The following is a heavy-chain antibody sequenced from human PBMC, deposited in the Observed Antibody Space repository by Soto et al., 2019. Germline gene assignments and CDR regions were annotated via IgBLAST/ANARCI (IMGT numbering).Heavy chain of an antibody. CDR1: GYTFSSHG. CDR2: ISAYNGNT. Sequence: ASVKVSCKASGYTFSSHGITWVRQAPGQGLEWMGWISAYNGNTNSAQRFQGRVTMARDTSTSTAYMELRTLRSDDTAVYYCVRDRRDRRTLPGYYYGMDVWGQ. V-gene: IGHV1-18*01. J-gene: IGHJ6*02. CDR3: VRDRRDRRTLPGYYYGMDV.